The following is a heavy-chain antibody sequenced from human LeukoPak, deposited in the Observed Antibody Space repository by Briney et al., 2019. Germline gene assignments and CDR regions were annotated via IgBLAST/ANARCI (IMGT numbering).Heavy chain of an antibody. CDR3: ARDSYYDSSGYYPADAFDI. V-gene: IGHV4-30-4*08. J-gene: IGHJ3*02. D-gene: IGHD3-22*01. Sequence: PSETLSLTCAVSGGSISSGGYSWSWIRQPPGKGLEWIGYIYYSGSTYYNPSLKSRVTISVDTSKNQFSLKLSSVTAADTAVYYCARDSYYDSSGYYPADAFDIWGQGTMVTVSS. CDR1: GGSISSGGYS. CDR2: IYYSGST.